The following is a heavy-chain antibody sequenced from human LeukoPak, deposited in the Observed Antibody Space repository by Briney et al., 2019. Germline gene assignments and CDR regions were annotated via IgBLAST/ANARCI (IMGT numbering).Heavy chain of an antibody. CDR1: GGSMSSYY. Sequence: SETLSLTCTVSGGSMSSYYWSWIRQPPGKGLEWIGYIFYSGNANYNPSLKSRVTISVDTSKSQFSLRLSSVTAADTAVYYCARGDYGGNSYFVYWGQGTLVTVSS. J-gene: IGHJ4*02. CDR2: IFYSGNA. CDR3: ARGDYGGNSYFVY. D-gene: IGHD4-23*01. V-gene: IGHV4-59*12.